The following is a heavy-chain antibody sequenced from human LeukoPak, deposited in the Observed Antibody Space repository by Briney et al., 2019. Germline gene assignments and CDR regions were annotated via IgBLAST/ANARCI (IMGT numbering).Heavy chain of an antibody. J-gene: IGHJ4*02. CDR3: ARGAVAFVSN. CDR1: GFTVSSNY. CDR2: IYSGGST. Sequence: GGSLRLSCAASGFTVSSNYMGWVRQAPGKGLEWVSVIYSGGSTYYADSVKGRFTISRDNSKNTLYLQMNSRRAEDTAVYYCARGAVAFVSNWGQGTLVTVSS. D-gene: IGHD2-15*01. V-gene: IGHV3-66*01.